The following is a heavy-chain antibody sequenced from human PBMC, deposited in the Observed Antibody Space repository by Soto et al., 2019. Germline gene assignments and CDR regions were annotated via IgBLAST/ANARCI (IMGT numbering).Heavy chain of an antibody. V-gene: IGHV4-59*01. J-gene: IGHJ4*02. CDR3: GAALNFYYFDY. D-gene: IGHD6-25*01. CDR2: IYYSGST. CDR1: GGSISSYY. Sequence: SETLSLTCTVSGGSISSYYWSWIRQPPGKGLEWIGYIYYSGSTNYNPSLKSRVTISVDTSKNQFSLKLNSVTAADTAVYYCGAALNFYYFDYWGQGALVTVSS.